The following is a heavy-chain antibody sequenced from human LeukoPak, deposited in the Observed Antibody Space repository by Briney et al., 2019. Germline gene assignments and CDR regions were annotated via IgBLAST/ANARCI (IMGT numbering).Heavy chain of an antibody. Sequence: GGSLRLSCTASGFTFGDYALTWVRQAPGKGLEWVGFIRSKAYGGTAEYAASVKGRFSISRDDSGSIVYPQMNSLKTEDTAVYYCTRGPGIAVTGSYYWGQGTLVTVSS. CDR1: GFTFGDYA. D-gene: IGHD6-19*01. V-gene: IGHV3-49*04. J-gene: IGHJ4*02. CDR3: TRGPGIAVTGSYY. CDR2: IRSKAYGGTA.